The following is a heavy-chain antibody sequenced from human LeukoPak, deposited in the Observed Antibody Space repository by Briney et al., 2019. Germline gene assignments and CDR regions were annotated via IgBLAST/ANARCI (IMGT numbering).Heavy chain of an antibody. CDR3: AKEGRVGATRFSDY. CDR2: ISGSGGST. D-gene: IGHD1-26*01. J-gene: IGHJ4*02. Sequence: GGSLRLSCAASGFTFNTYAMTWVRQAPGKGLEWVSSISGSGGSTYYADSVKGRFTISRDNSKSTLYLQMNSLRAEDTAVYYCAKEGRVGATRFSDYWGQGTLVTVSS. V-gene: IGHV3-23*01. CDR1: GFTFNTYA.